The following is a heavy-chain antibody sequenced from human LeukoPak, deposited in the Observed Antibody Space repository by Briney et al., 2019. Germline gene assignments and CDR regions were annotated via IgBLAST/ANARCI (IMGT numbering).Heavy chain of an antibody. CDR3: ARVSLNREPDY. D-gene: IGHD1-14*01. V-gene: IGHV1-69*13. Sequence: GASVKVSCKASGGTCSSYAISWVRQAPGQGLEWLGGIIPIFGTANYAQKFQGRVTITADESTSTAYMKLSSLRSEDTAVYYCARVSLNREPDYWGQGTLVTGSS. CDR2: IIPIFGTA. J-gene: IGHJ4*02. CDR1: GGTCSSYA.